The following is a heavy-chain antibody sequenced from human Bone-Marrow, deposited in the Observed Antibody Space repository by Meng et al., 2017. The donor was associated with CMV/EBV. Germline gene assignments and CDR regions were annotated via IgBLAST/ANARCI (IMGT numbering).Heavy chain of an antibody. CDR3: ARDRDGYNFALDY. J-gene: IGHJ4*02. Sequence: SVKVSCKASGGTFSSYAISWVRQAPGQGLEWMGGIIPIFGTANYAQKFQCRVMITTDESTSTAYMGLSNRRSEDTAVYYCARDRDGYNFALDYWGQGTLVTVSS. CDR1: GGTFSSYA. CDR2: IIPIFGTA. V-gene: IGHV1-69*05. D-gene: IGHD5-24*01.